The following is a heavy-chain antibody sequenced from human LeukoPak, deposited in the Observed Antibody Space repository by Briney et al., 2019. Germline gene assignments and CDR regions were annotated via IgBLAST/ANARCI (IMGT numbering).Heavy chain of an antibody. D-gene: IGHD3-22*01. CDR2: IYYSGST. V-gene: IGHV4-39*01. J-gene: IGHJ4*02. CDR3: ARLAYYYDSSGYYHTYYFDY. CDR1: GGSISSSSYY. Sequence: PSETLSLTCTVSGGSISSSSYYWGWIRQPPGKGLEWIGSIYYSGSTYYNPSLKSRVTISVDTSKNQFSLKLSSVTAADTAVYYCARLAYYYDSSGYYHTYYFDYWGQGTLVTVSS.